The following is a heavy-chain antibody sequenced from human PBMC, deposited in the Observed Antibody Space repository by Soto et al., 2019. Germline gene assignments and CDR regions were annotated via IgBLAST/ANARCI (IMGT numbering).Heavy chain of an antibody. J-gene: IGHJ5*02. CDR2: INHSGST. CDR1: GGSFSVYY. Sequence: SSETLSLTCAVYGGSFSVYYWGWIRQPPGKGLEWIGEINHSGSTNYNPSLKGRVTISIDTSKNQLSLKLSSLTAAETAVYYCARGSRQQLVRRNWFDPWGQGTLVTVS. CDR3: ARGSRQQLVRRNWFDP. D-gene: IGHD6-13*01. V-gene: IGHV4-34*01.